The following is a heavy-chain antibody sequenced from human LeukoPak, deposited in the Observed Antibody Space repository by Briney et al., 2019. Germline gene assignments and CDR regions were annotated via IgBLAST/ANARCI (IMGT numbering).Heavy chain of an antibody. CDR2: ISSSSSYI. V-gene: IGHV3-21*01. D-gene: IGHD6-19*01. J-gene: IGHJ4*02. CDR1: GFTFSSYS. CDR3: ARDRVGAVAGTNLDY. Sequence: PGGSLRLSCAASGFTFSSYSMNWVRQAPGKGLEWVSSISSSSSYIYYADSVKGRFTISRDNAKNSLYLQMNSLRAEYTAVYYCARDRVGAVAGTNLDYWGQGTLVTVSS.